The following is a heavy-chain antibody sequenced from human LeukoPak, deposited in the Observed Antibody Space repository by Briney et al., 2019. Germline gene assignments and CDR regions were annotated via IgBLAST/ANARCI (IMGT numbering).Heavy chain of an antibody. V-gene: IGHV1-2*02. CDR2: INPNSGGT. Sequence: ASVKVSCKASGYTFTGYYMHWVRQAPGQGLEWMGWINPNSGGTNYARKFQGRVTMTRDTPISTAYMELSRPRSDDTAVYYCARADPYYYGSGSYRFLDVWGKGTTVTVSS. J-gene: IGHJ6*04. CDR1: GYTFTGYY. D-gene: IGHD3-10*01. CDR3: ARADPYYYGSGSYRFLDV.